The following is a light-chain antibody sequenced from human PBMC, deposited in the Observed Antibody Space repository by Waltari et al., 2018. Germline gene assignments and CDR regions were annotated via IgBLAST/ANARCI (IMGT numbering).Light chain of an antibody. J-gene: IGLJ3*02. CDR3: SSYTRRSYWV. CDR1: RRAVGFYDF. Sequence: QSALTQPASVSGSPGQSITLPCPGTRRAVGFYDFVSWFQQHPGKAPQVMIYKVKKRPSGVSNRFSGSKSANTASLTISGLQAEDEADYYCSSYTRRSYWVFGGGTQLTVL. V-gene: IGLV2-14*01. CDR2: KVK.